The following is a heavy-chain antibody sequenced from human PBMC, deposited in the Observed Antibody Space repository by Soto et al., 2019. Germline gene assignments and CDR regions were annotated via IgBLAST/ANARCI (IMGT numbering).Heavy chain of an antibody. V-gene: IGHV4-30-4*01. CDR1: GGSISSGDYY. D-gene: IGHD3-22*01. J-gene: IGHJ6*02. Sequence: PSETLSLTCTVSGGSISSGDYYWSWIRQPPGKGLEWIGYIYYSGSTYYNPSLKSRVTISVDTSKNQFSLKLSSVTAADTAVYYCARDKGDYYDSSGYSYYYGMDGWGQGTTVTVSS. CDR2: IYYSGST. CDR3: ARDKGDYYDSSGYSYYYGMDG.